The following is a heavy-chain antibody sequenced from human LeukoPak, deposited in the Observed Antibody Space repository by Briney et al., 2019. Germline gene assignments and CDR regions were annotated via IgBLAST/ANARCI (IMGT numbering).Heavy chain of an antibody. V-gene: IGHV4-30-4*08. CDR1: GGSISSGDYY. J-gene: IGHJ4*02. Sequence: SETLSLTCTVSGGSISSGDYYWSWIRQPPGKGLEWIGYIYYSGSTYYNPSLKSRVTISVDTSKNQFSLKLSSVTAADTAVYYCARVTGGTMIVAHFDYWGQGTLVTVSS. CDR3: ARVTGGTMIVAHFDY. CDR2: IYYSGST. D-gene: IGHD3-22*01.